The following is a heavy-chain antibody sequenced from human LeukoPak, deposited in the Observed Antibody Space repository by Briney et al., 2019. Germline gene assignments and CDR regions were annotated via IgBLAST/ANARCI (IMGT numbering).Heavy chain of an antibody. CDR1: GGSISSGDYY. V-gene: IGHV4-61*02. CDR2: IYTIGST. J-gene: IGHJ3*02. CDR3: ARTEVDDAFDI. Sequence: SETLSLTCTVSGGSISSGDYYWTWIRQPAGKGLEWIGRIYTIGSTNYNPSLKSRVTISVDTSKNHFSLKLSSVTAADTAVYYCARTEVDDAFDIWGQGTMVTVSS.